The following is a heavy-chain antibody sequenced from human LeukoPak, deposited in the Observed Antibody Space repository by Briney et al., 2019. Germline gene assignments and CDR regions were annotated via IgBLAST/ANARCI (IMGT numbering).Heavy chain of an antibody. V-gene: IGHV3-15*01. CDR2: IKSKTDGGTT. J-gene: IGHJ4*02. CDR1: GLTFSNAW. CDR3: TTDVLRYFDWLNDY. Sequence: PGGSLRLSCAASGLTFSNAWMSWVRQAPGKGLEWVGRIKSKTDGGTTDYAAPVKGRFTISRDDSKNTLYLQMNSLKTEDTAVYYCTTDVLRYFDWLNDYWGQGTLVTVSS. D-gene: IGHD3-9*01.